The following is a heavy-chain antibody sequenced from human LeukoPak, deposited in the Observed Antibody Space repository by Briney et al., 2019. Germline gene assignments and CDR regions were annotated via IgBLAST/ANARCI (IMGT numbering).Heavy chain of an antibody. CDR3: ARSVIVVVPAAVPFDY. J-gene: IGHJ4*02. V-gene: IGHV4-39*01. CDR2: IYYSGST. CDR1: GGSISSSSYY. Sequence: SETLSLPCTVSGGSISSSSYYWGWIRQPPGKGLEWIGSIYYSGSTYYNPSLKGQVTISVDTSKNQFSLKLSSLTAPDAAVYYCARSVIVVVPAAVPFDYWGQGTLVTVSS. D-gene: IGHD2-2*02.